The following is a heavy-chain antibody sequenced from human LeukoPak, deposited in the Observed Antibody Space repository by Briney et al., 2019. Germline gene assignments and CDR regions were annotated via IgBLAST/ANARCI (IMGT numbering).Heavy chain of an antibody. Sequence: GGSLRLSCAAFGFTFSSYGMHWVRQAPGKGLEWVAVISYDGSNKYYADSVKGRFTISRDNSKNTLYLQMNSLRAEDTAVYYCARSVEGAFDFWGQGTLVTVSS. CDR2: ISYDGSNK. J-gene: IGHJ4*02. CDR1: GFTFSSYG. D-gene: IGHD6-19*01. CDR3: ARSVEGAFDF. V-gene: IGHV3-30-3*01.